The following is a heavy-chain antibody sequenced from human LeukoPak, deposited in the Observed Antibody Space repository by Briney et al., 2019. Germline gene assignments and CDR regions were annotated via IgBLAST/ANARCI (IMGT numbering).Heavy chain of an antibody. V-gene: IGHV4-59*01. CDR3: ARIPVDRYCSSTSCYYFDY. D-gene: IGHD2-2*01. Sequence: SETLSLTCTVSGGSISSYYWSWIRRPPGKGLEWIGYIYYSGSTNYNPSLKSRVTISVDTSKNQFSLKLSSVTAADTAVYYCARIPVDRYCSSTSCYYFDYWGQGTLVTVSS. J-gene: IGHJ4*02. CDR2: IYYSGST. CDR1: GGSISSYY.